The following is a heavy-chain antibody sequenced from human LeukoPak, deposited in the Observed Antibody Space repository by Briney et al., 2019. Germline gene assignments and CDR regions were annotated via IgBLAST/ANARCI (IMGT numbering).Heavy chain of an antibody. CDR1: GYSFTSYW. CDR2: IYPGDSDT. Sequence: GESLKISCKGSGYSFTSYWIGWVRQMPGKGLEWMGIIYPGDSDTRYSPSFQGQVTISADKSISTAYLQWSSLKASDTAMYYCAGRIAVAGDAFDIWGQGTMVTVSS. D-gene: IGHD6-19*01. J-gene: IGHJ3*02. V-gene: IGHV5-51*01. CDR3: AGRIAVAGDAFDI.